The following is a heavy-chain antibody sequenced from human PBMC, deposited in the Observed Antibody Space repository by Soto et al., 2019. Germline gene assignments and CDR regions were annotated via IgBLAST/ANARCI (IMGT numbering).Heavy chain of an antibody. Sequence: EVQLVESGGGLVQPGGSLKISCAASGFTFSGSAMHWVRQASGKGLEWVGRIRRKANSYATAYAASVKGRFTISRDDSKNTAYLQMNSLKTEDTAVYYCTRRTGIFDYWGQGTLVTVSS. J-gene: IGHJ4*02. V-gene: IGHV3-73*02. CDR1: GFTFSGSA. CDR2: IRRKANSYAT. D-gene: IGHD3-9*01. CDR3: TRRTGIFDY.